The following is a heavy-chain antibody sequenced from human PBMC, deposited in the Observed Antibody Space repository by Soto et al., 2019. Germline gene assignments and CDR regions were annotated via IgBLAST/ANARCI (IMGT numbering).Heavy chain of an antibody. Sequence: GGSLRLSCAASTFTFSRYAMSWVRQAPGKGLEWVSGISESGGGTYYADSVKGRFTISRDNSKNTLYLQMNSLRAEDTALYYRAKINFYDTGGYWGQGTLVTVSS. CDR2: ISESGGGT. CDR1: TFTFSRYA. D-gene: IGHD3-22*01. J-gene: IGHJ4*02. V-gene: IGHV3-23*01. CDR3: AKINFYDTGGY.